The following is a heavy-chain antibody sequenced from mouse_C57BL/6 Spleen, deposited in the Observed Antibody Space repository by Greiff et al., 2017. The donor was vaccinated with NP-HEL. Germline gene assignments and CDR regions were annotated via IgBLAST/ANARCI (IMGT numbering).Heavy chain of an antibody. CDR2: INPNNGGT. Sequence: EVQLQQSGPELVKPGASVKISCKASGYTFTDYYMNWVKQSHGKSLEWIGDINPNNGGTSYNQKFKGKATLTVDKSSSTAYMELRSLTSEDSAVYDCARSITTVVAGYYYAMDYWGQGTSVTVSS. J-gene: IGHJ4*01. D-gene: IGHD1-1*01. CDR1: GYTFTDYY. CDR3: ARSITTVVAGYYYAMDY. V-gene: IGHV1-26*01.